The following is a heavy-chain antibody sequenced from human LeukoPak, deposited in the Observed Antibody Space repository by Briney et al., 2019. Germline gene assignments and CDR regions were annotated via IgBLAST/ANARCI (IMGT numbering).Heavy chain of an antibody. CDR3: TTETLPFGGFDY. J-gene: IGHJ4*02. D-gene: IGHD3-16*01. Sequence: PGGSLRLSCAASGFIIGDAWMSWVRQAPGEGLEWVGRVKSKTDGGTTDYAAPVKGRFTISRDDSKNTLYLQMNSLKTEDTAVYYCTTETLPFGGFDYWGQGTLVTVSS. V-gene: IGHV3-15*01. CDR1: GFIIGDAW. CDR2: VKSKTDGGTT.